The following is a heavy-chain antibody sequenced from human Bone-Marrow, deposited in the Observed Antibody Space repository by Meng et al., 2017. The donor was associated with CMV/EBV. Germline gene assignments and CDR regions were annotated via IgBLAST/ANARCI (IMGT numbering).Heavy chain of an antibody. J-gene: IGHJ4*02. CDR2: ISYDASRE. V-gene: IGHV3-30*18. D-gene: IGHD2-15*01. CDR1: FTFSSYG. CDR3: AKVQSYGPADTRHWGIDF. Sequence: FTFSSYGMHWVRQPPGKGLEWVAIISYDASREYYADSVRGRFTISRDNSKNTLYLQMNSLRAEDTAVYYCAKVQSYGPADTRHWGIDFWGQGTLVTVSS.